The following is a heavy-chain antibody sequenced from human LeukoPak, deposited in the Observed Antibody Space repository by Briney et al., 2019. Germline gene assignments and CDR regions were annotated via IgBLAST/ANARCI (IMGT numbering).Heavy chain of an antibody. V-gene: IGHV3-30*02. CDR3: AKASTPGGSSSLSRVGDY. J-gene: IGHJ4*02. Sequence: GGSLRLSCAASGFTFSSYGMHWVRQAPGKGLEWVAFIRYDGSDKYYADSVKGRFTISRDNSKNTVYLQMNSLRGEDTAVYYCAKASTPGGSSSLSRVGDYWGQGTLVTVSS. CDR1: GFTFSSYG. D-gene: IGHD6-13*01. CDR2: IRYDGSDK.